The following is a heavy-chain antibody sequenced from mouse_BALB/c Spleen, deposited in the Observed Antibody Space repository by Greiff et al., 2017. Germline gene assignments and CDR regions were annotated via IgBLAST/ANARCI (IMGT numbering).Heavy chain of an antibody. D-gene: IGHD2-2*01. Sequence: VQLQQSGTVLARPGASVKMSCKASGYTFTSYWMHWVKQRPGQGLEWIGAIYPGNSDTSYNQKFKGKAKLTAVTSTSTAYMELSSLTNEDSAVYYCTRKIYYGYDNAMDYWGQGTSVTVSS. J-gene: IGHJ4*01. CDR1: GYTFTSYW. CDR3: TRKIYYGYDNAMDY. V-gene: IGHV1-5*01. CDR2: IYPGNSDT.